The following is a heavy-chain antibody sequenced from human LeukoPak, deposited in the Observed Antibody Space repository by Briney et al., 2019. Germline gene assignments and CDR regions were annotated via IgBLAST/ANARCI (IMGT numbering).Heavy chain of an antibody. CDR2: VYYSGST. V-gene: IGHV4-39*01. Sequence: PSETLSLTCTVSGGSISSTNYYWGWIPQPPGRGLEWIGSVYYSGSTYSNPSLKSRVTVSVDTSNIQFSLKLTSLTAAVTAVYYCARLYHDSRGYYWFDPWGQGTLVTVSA. CDR3: ARLYHDSRGYYWFDP. CDR1: GGSISSTNYY. D-gene: IGHD3-22*01. J-gene: IGHJ5*02.